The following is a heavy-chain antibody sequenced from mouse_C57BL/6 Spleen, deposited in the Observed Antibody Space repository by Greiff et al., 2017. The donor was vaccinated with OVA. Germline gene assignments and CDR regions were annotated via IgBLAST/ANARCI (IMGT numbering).Heavy chain of an antibody. V-gene: IGHV1-80*01. Sequence: QVQLKESGAELVKPGASVKISCKASGYAFRSYWMNWVKQRPGKGLEWIGQIYPGDGDTNYNGKFKGKATLTADKSSSTAYMLLSSLTSEDSAVYFCARWGTGTSYFDVWGTGTTVTVSS. CDR2: IYPGDGDT. CDR1: GYAFRSYW. CDR3: ARWGTGTSYFDV. D-gene: IGHD4-1*01. J-gene: IGHJ1*03.